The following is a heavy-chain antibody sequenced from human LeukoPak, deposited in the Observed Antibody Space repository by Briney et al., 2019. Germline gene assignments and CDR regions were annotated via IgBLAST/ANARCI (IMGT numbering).Heavy chain of an antibody. CDR2: IYHSGST. CDR1: GYSISSGYY. D-gene: IGHD3-16*02. Sequence: PSETLSLTCTVSGYSISSGYYWGWIRQPPGKGLEWIGSIYHSGSTYYNPSLKSRVTISVDTSKNQFSLKLSSVTAADTAVYYCARGYDYVWGSYPSYFDYWGQGTLVTVSS. CDR3: ARGYDYVWGSYPSYFDY. V-gene: IGHV4-38-2*02. J-gene: IGHJ4*02.